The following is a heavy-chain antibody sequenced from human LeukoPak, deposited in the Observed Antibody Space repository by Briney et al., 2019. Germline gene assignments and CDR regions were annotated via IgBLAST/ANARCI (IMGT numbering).Heavy chain of an antibody. CDR1: GGSFSGYY. D-gene: IGHD2-2*01. V-gene: IGHV4-31*11. J-gene: IGHJ3*02. CDR2: IYYSGST. CDR3: ARVSRTEIYAFDI. Sequence: SETLSLTCAVYGGSFSGYYWSWIRQHPGKGLEWIGYIYYSGSTYYNPSLKSRVTISVDTSKNQFSLKLSSVTAADTAVYYCARVSRTEIYAFDIWGQGTMVTVSS.